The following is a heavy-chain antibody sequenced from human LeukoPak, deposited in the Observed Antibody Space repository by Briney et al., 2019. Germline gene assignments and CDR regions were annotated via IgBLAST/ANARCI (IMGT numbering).Heavy chain of an antibody. Sequence: SETLSLTCTVSGGSISSSSYSWGGIRQPPGKGREGIVSIYYSGSTYYNPSLKSRVTISVDTSKNQFSLKLSSVTAADTAVYYCARHEWELPTDYWGQGTLVTVSS. CDR3: ARHEWELPTDY. J-gene: IGHJ4*02. D-gene: IGHD1-26*01. CDR1: GGSISSSSYS. CDR2: IYYSGST. V-gene: IGHV4-39*01.